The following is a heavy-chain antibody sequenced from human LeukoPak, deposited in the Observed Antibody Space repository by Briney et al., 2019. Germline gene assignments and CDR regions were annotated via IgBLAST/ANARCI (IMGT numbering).Heavy chain of an antibody. CDR2: ISGSGGST. CDR3: AKTSVAGTRYNYYAMDV. CDR1: GFTFNNYA. D-gene: IGHD6-13*01. Sequence: GGSLRLSCAVSGFTFNNYAMRWVRQAPGKGLEWVSTISGSGGSTHYADSVKGRFTISRDNSKNTLSLQMNSLRGEDTAVYYCAKTSVAGTRYNYYAMDVWGQGTTVTVSS. J-gene: IGHJ6*02. V-gene: IGHV3-23*01.